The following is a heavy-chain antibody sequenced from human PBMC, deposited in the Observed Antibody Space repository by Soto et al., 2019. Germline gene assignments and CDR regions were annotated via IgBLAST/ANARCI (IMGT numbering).Heavy chain of an antibody. J-gene: IGHJ4*02. D-gene: IGHD6-13*01. Sequence: QLQLQESGPGLVKPSETLSLTCTVSGGSISSSSYYWGWIRQPPGKGLEWIGSIYYSGSTYYYPSLNSRVTISVGTYKNQISQTMSSATASDADVYYGARHRTHSSSWLDYWGQGTLVTVSS. CDR3: ARHRTHSSSWLDY. CDR1: GGSISSSSYY. CDR2: IYYSGST. V-gene: IGHV4-39*01.